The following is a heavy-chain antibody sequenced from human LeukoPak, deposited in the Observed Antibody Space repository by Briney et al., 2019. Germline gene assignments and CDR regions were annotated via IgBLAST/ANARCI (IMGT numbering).Heavy chain of an antibody. V-gene: IGHV4-59*08. D-gene: IGHD3-10*01. CDR3: ARSRHLLWFGEFQAP. J-gene: IGHJ5*02. Sequence: PSETLSLTCSVSGGSISSYYWSWIRQPPGKGLEWIGYIYYSGSTNYNPSLKSRVTISVDTSKNQFSLKLSSVTAADTAVYYCARSRHLLWFGEFQAPWGQGTLVTVSS. CDR1: GGSISSYY. CDR2: IYYSGST.